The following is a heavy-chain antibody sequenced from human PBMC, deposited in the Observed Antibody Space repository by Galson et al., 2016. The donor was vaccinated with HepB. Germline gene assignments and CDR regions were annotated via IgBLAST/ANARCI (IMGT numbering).Heavy chain of an antibody. V-gene: IGHV4-34*01. CDR1: GGSFSGYF. Sequence: SETLSLTCGVYGGSFSGYFWSWIRQSPTKGLEWIGEIDHRGSTDYNPSLKGRVTISLDTSKNQFSLKVTSMTAADTAVYYCARFRHYDFWSGYSATDGFDIWGQGTMVTVSS. J-gene: IGHJ3*02. CDR2: IDHRGST. D-gene: IGHD3-3*01. CDR3: ARFRHYDFWSGYSATDGFDI.